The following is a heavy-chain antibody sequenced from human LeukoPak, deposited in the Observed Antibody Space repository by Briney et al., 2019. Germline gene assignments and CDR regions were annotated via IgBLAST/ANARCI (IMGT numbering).Heavy chain of an antibody. CDR1: GGSISTYY. D-gene: IGHD5-12*01. CDR3: ARSYSGYAPDY. Sequence: SETLSLTCTVSGGSISTYYWSWIRQPPGKGLEWIGYIYYSGSTNYNPSLKSRVTISLDTSENQFSLKLSSVTAADTAVYYCARSYSGYAPDYWGQGTLVTVSS. CDR2: IYYSGST. J-gene: IGHJ4*02. V-gene: IGHV4-59*01.